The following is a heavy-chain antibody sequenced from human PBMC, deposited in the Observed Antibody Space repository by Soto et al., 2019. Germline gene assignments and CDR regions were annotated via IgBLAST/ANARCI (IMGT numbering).Heavy chain of an antibody. J-gene: IGHJ4*02. V-gene: IGHV1-69*13. Sequence: SVKFSCKASGVTLSSFPISWVRQGPGQGLEWTAGIIPIFVTAKYAQKFHCRVTISADESTIKAYMDLSSLRSDDTAVDSCARAMAEDERSYDFWGGSFDSWGQGTLVTVSS. D-gene: IGHD3-3*01. CDR2: IIPIFVTA. CDR1: GVTLSSFP. CDR3: ARAMAEDERSYDFWGGSFDS.